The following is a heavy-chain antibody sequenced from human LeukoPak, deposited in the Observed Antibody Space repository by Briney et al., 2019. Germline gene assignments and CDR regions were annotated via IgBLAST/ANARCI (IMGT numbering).Heavy chain of an antibody. CDR3: ARGASGYDYVWGSYRNYNWFDP. CDR2: IYYSGST. J-gene: IGHJ5*02. D-gene: IGHD3-16*02. CDR1: GGSISSSSYS. Sequence: SETLSLTCTVSGGSISSSSYSWGWIRQPPGQGLEWIGSIYYSGSTYYNPSLKSRVTISVDTSKNQFSLKLSSVTAADTAVYYCARGASGYDYVWGSYRNYNWFDPWGQGTLVTVSS. V-gene: IGHV4-39*07.